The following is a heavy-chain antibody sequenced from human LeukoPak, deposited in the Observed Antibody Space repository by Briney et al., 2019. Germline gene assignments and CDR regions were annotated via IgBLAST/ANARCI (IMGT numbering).Heavy chain of an antibody. CDR3: ARSTPDIVVVVAATNDAFDI. V-gene: IGHV1-2*02. CDR2: INPNSGGT. CDR1: GYTFTGYY. D-gene: IGHD2-15*01. J-gene: IGHJ3*02. Sequence: ASVKVSCKASGYTFTGYYMHWVRQAPGQGLEWMGWINPNSGGTNYAQKFQGRVTMTRDTSISTAYMELSRLRSDDTAVYYCARSTPDIVVVVAATNDAFDIWGQGTMVTVSS.